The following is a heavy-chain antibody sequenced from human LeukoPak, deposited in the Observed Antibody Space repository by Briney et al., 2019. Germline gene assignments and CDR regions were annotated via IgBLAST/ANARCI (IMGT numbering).Heavy chain of an antibody. Sequence: ASVKVSCKVSGYTLTELSMHWVRQAPGKGLEWMGGFDPEDGETIYAQKFQGRVTMTGDTSTDTAYMELSSLRSEDTAVYYCATEGSYYDFWSGHDAFDIWGQGTMVTVSS. CDR2: FDPEDGET. CDR1: GYTLTELS. CDR3: ATEGSYYDFWSGHDAFDI. V-gene: IGHV1-24*01. J-gene: IGHJ3*02. D-gene: IGHD3-3*01.